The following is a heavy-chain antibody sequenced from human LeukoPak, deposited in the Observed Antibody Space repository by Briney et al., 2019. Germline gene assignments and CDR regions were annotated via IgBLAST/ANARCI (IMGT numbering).Heavy chain of an antibody. V-gene: IGHV4-34*01. D-gene: IGHD1-26*01. J-gene: IGHJ4*02. CDR2: INHSGST. CDR3: VRGGTYYLPF. CDR1: GFTFSSYW. Sequence: GSLRLSCAASGFTFSSYWMSWIRQPPGKGLEWIGEINHSGSTNYKPSLKSRVTISMDKSKNQVSLRLNSVTAADTATYYCVRGGTYYLPFWGQGTLVTVSS.